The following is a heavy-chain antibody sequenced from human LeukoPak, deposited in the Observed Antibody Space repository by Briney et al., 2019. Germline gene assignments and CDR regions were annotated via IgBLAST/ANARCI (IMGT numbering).Heavy chain of an antibody. CDR1: GYTFTSYY. D-gene: IGHD2-15*01. CDR2: INPSGGST. CDR3: ARGGFVVVVAATQYYYYGMDV. Sequence: ASVKVSCKASGYTFTSYYMHWVRPAPGQGREWMGIINPSGGSTSYAQKLHGRVTMTRDTSTSTVYMELSSLRSEDTAVYYCARGGFVVVVAATQYYYYGMDVWGQGTTVTVS. V-gene: IGHV1-46*04. J-gene: IGHJ6*02.